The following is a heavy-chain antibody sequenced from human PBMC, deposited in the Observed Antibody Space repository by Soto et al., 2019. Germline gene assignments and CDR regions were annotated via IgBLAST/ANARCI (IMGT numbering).Heavy chain of an antibody. Sequence: ASLKVSCKASRYTFSNYGVNWVRQAPGQGLEWMAWISGYNGHTNYAQNLQGRVTLTTETSTSTAYMELRSLGSDDTAIYYCARGLRVVGGTTNRILFDYWGQGTLVTVSS. D-gene: IGHD1-26*01. CDR1: RYTFSNYG. CDR3: ARGLRVVGGTTNRILFDY. V-gene: IGHV1-18*01. CDR2: ISGYNGHT. J-gene: IGHJ4*02.